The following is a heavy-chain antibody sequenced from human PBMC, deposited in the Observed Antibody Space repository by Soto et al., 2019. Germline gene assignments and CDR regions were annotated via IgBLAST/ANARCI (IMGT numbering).Heavy chain of an antibody. D-gene: IGHD2-2*01. V-gene: IGHV2-5*02. Sequence: SGPTLVNPTQTLTLTCTFSGFSLSTSGVGVGWIRQPPGKALEWLALIYWDDDKRYSPSLKSRLTITKDTSKNQVVLTMTNMDPVDTATYYCAHSGDCSSTSCYAGYGMDFWGQGTTVTVSS. CDR2: IYWDDDK. CDR1: GFSLSTSGVG. J-gene: IGHJ6*02. CDR3: AHSGDCSSTSCYAGYGMDF.